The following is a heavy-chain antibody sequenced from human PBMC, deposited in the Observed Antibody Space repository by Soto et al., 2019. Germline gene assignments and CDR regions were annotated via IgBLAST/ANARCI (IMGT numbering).Heavy chain of an antibody. D-gene: IGHD3-10*01. J-gene: IGHJ5*02. CDR2: ISRSGTT. V-gene: IGHV4-34*01. Sequence: QVQLQQWGAGLLKPSETLSLSCAVYGGYFNDNYYTWFRQPPGKGLERIGEISRSGTTKYIPSLKSRATISFDTSKAQVSLKVSSVTAAYKAVYDCATSLWFGTQVELWGQGALVTVSS. CDR3: ATSLWFGTQVEL. CDR1: GGYFNDNY.